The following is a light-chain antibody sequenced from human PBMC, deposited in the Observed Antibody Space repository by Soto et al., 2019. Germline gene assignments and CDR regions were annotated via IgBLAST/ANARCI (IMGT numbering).Light chain of an antibody. CDR1: SSDIGGGYD. CDR2: GDT. Sequence: VVTQPPSVSGAPGQRVTISCTGSSSDIGGGYDVHWYQHLPGSVPKLLIYGDTNRPSGVPDRFSGSKSGTSASLAITGLQAEDEADYYCQSYDSSLSGHVVFGGGTKLTVL. J-gene: IGLJ2*01. V-gene: IGLV1-40*01. CDR3: QSYDSSLSGHVV.